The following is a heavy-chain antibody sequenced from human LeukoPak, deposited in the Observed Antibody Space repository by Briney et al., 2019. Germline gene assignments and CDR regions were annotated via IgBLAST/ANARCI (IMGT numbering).Heavy chain of an antibody. D-gene: IGHD5-18*01. CDR1: GGSFSGYY. Sequence: PSETLSLTCALYGGSFSGYYWSWIREPPGKGLEWVGEINHSGSTNYNPSLKSRVTISVDTSNNQFSLKLSSVTAADTAVYYCARHVDTAMKFDYWGQGTLVTVSS. CDR2: INHSGST. V-gene: IGHV4-34*01. CDR3: ARHVDTAMKFDY. J-gene: IGHJ4*02.